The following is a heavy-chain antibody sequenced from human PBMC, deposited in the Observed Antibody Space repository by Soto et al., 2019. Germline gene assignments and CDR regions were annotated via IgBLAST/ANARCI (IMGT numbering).Heavy chain of an antibody. CDR2: IYPGDSDT. Sequence: PGESLKISCKGSGYSFTTYRIAWVRQMPGKGLECMGIIYPGDSDTRYSPSFQGQVTISADKSINTAYLQWSSLKASDSAIYYCARPFDTSGWYDHWGQGTLVTVSS. V-gene: IGHV5-51*01. CDR1: GYSFTTYR. J-gene: IGHJ5*02. CDR3: ARPFDTSGWYDH. D-gene: IGHD6-19*01.